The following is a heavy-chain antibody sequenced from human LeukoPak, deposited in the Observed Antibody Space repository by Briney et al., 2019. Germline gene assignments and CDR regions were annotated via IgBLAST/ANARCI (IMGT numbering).Heavy chain of an antibody. Sequence: PAQTLSLTCAVSGGSISCGGYSGSWIRQPPGKGLEWIGYIYHSGSTYYNPSLKSRVTISVDRPKNQFSLKLSSVTAADTAVYYCARVDGSGSYQLFDYWGQGTLVTVSS. CDR2: IYHSGST. D-gene: IGHD3-10*01. CDR1: GGSISCGGYS. J-gene: IGHJ4*02. V-gene: IGHV4-30-2*01. CDR3: ARVDGSGSYQLFDY.